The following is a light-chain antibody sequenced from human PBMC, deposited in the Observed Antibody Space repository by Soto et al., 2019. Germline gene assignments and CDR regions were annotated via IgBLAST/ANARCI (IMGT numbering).Light chain of an antibody. J-gene: IGKJ1*01. V-gene: IGKV1-5*01. Sequence: DIEMSQSPSSLSASVGDRVTITCRPSQSLNRWLAWYQQKPGKAPKLLIYEASILQSGAPSRFSGSGSGTEFALTISSLQPDDFATYYCQQYNTYSWTFGPGTKVEIK. CDR3: QQYNTYSWT. CDR1: QSLNRW. CDR2: EAS.